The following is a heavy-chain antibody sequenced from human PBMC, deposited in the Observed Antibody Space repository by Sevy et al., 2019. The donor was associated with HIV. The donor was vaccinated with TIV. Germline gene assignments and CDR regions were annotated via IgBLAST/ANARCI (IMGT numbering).Heavy chain of an antibody. D-gene: IGHD3-3*01. J-gene: IGHJ3*02. CDR1: GGSISSSSYY. CDR3: AGPGITIFRVVIASAFDI. V-gene: IGHV4-39*01. CDR2: IYYSGST. Sequence: SETLSLTCTVSGGSISSSSYYWGWIRQPPGKGLEWIGSIYYSGSTYYNPSLKSRVTISVDTSKNQFSLKLSSVTAADTAGYYCAGPGITIFRVVIASAFDIWVPGTMVTVSS.